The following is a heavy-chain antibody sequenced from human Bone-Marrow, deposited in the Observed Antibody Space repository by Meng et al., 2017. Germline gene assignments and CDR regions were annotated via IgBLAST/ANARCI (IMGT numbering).Heavy chain of an antibody. Sequence: SETLSLTCTVSGASIIAYYWTWIRQPPGKGLEWIGFIYYSGSTNYNPSLKSRVTISVDTSKNQFSLRLTSLTTADTAVYYCARDSRGNTYGYFDYWGQGTLVTVSS. CDR2: IYYSGST. J-gene: IGHJ4*02. CDR1: GASIIAYY. V-gene: IGHV4-59*01. CDR3: ARDSRGNTYGYFDY. D-gene: IGHD5-18*01.